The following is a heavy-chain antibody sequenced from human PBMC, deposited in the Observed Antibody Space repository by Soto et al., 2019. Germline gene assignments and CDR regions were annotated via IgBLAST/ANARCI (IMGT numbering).Heavy chain of an antibody. CDR2: ISGSGGST. CDR1: GFTFSSYA. J-gene: IGHJ5*02. V-gene: IGHV3-23*01. CDR3: ARTVVFDP. D-gene: IGHD1-1*01. Sequence: GSLRLSCAASGFTFSSYAMSWVRQAPGKGLEWVSSISGSGGSTYYADFVKGRFTISRDNSKNTLYLQMNSLRVEDTALYYCARTVVFDPWGQGTLVTVSS.